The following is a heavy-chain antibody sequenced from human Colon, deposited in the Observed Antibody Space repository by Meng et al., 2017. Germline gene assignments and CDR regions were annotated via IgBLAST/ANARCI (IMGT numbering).Heavy chain of an antibody. J-gene: IGHJ4*02. CDR3: ARGYLGTPVVHFDA. CDR2: VHYSGSN. D-gene: IGHD7-27*01. V-gene: IGHV4-4*02. Sequence: GQLEVLRAGVGSLARPLSPRCVSSGGPVSGSKWWGWVRQSPEKGLEWIGEVHYSGSNNYNPSLKSRVTMSVDKSKNHFSLNLTSVTAADTGVYYCARGYLGTPVVHFDAWGQGTLVTASS. CDR1: GGPVSGSKW.